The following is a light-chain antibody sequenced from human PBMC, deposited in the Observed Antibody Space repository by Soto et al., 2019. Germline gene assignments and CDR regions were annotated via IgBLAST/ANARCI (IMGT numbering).Light chain of an antibody. CDR2: GAS. CDR3: QQYHNWPQT. J-gene: IGKJ1*01. Sequence: EIVMTQSPATLSVSPGERATLSCRASHSVSSNLAWYQQRPGQAPRLLISGASTRATGIPDRFSGSGSGTEFTLTISSLQSADFGVYYCQQYHNWPQTFGQGTKVEIK. CDR1: HSVSSN. V-gene: IGKV3-15*01.